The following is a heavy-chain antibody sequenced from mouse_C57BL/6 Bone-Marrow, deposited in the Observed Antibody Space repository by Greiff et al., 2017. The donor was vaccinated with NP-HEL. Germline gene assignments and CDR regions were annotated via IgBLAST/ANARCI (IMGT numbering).Heavy chain of an antibody. CDR1: GYAFSSSW. J-gene: IGHJ3*01. CDR2: IYPGDGDT. CDR3: ARSLPQAPWFAY. V-gene: IGHV1-82*01. Sequence: VQLQQSGPELVKPGASVKISCKASGYAFSSSWMNWVKQRPGKGLEWIGRIYPGDGDTNYNGKFKGKATLTADKSSSTAYMQLSSLTSEDSAVYFCARSLPQAPWFAYWGQGTLVTVSA. D-gene: IGHD1-2*01.